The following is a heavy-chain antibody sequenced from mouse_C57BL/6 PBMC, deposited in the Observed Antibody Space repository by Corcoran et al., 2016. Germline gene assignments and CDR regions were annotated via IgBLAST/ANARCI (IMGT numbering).Heavy chain of an antibody. V-gene: IGHV9-3*01. CDR2: INTYSGVP. D-gene: IGHD1-1*01. CDR1: GYTFTTYG. CDR3: ARRGRLYGSSYYAMDY. Sequence: QIQLVQSGPELKKPGETVKISCKASGYTFTTYGMSWVKQAPGKGLKWMGWINTYSGVPTYADDFKGRFAFSLETSASTAYLQINNLKNEDTATYFCARRGRLYGSSYYAMDYWGQGTSVTVSS. J-gene: IGHJ4*01.